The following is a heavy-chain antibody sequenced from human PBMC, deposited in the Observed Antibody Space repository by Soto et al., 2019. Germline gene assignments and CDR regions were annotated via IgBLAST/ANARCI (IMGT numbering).Heavy chain of an antibody. Sequence: QMQLVQSGPEVKKPGTSVKVSCKASGFTFTSSAMQWVRQARGQRLEWIGWIVVGSGNTNYAQKCQERVTITRDMSTSTVYMEVSNLRSEDTAVYYCAADQGAYCGGDCYDYWGQGTLVTVSS. CDR1: GFTFTSSA. CDR3: AADQGAYCGGDCYDY. CDR2: IVVGSGNT. J-gene: IGHJ4*02. V-gene: IGHV1-58*02. D-gene: IGHD2-21*01.